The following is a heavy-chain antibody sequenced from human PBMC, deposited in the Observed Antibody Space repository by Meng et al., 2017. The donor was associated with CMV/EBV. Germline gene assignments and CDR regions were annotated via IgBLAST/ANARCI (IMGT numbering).Heavy chain of an antibody. CDR3: ARGSCPTLRRAGGEGSYYCYGMDV. CDR1: GSTFSSFW. J-gene: IGHJ6*02. V-gene: IGHV3-74*01. Sequence: GGSLRPSCAASGSTFSSFWMHWVSQLPGKGLVWVSRINSDGSRTSYADSVKGRFTISRDNAKNTLYLQMNSLRGEDTAVYYCARGSCPTLRRAGGEGSYYCYGMDVWGQGTTVTVSS. CDR2: INSDGSRT. D-gene: IGHD3-10*01.